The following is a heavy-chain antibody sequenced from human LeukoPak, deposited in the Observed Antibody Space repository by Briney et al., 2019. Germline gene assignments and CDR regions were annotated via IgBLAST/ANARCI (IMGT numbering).Heavy chain of an antibody. V-gene: IGHV4-59*01. CDR1: GGSISSYY. J-gene: IGHJ4*02. Sequence: PSETLSLTCTVSGGSISSYYWSWIRQPPGKGLEWIGYIYYSGSTNYNPSLKSRVTISVDTSKNQFSLKLSSVTAADTAVYYCAREEHYYDSSGYYYFDYWGQGTLVTVSS. D-gene: IGHD3-22*01. CDR2: IYYSGST. CDR3: AREEHYYDSSGYYYFDY.